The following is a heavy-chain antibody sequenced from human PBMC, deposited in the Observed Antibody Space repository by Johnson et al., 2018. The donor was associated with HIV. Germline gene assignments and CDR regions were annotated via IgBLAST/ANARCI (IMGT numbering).Heavy chain of an antibody. Sequence: EVQLMESGGGLVQPGGSLRLSCAASGFTVSSNYMSWVRQAPGKGLEWVSVIYSGGSTYYADSVKGRFTISRDNSKNTLYLQMNSLRAEDTAVYYCANGGSYSAADDAFDIWGQGTMVTVSS. J-gene: IGHJ3*02. CDR2: IYSGGST. V-gene: IGHV3-66*02. D-gene: IGHD1-26*01. CDR1: GFTVSSNY. CDR3: ANGGSYSAADDAFDI.